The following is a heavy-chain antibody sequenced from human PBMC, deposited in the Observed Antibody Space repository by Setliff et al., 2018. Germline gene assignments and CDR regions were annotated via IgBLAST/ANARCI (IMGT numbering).Heavy chain of an antibody. CDR2: IRQDGSEK. D-gene: IGHD3-10*01. Sequence: LRLSCAASGFTFSRYWMSWVRQAPGKGLEWVANIRQDGSEKYYVDSVKGRFTISRDNAKNSLYLQMNSLRAEDTAVYYCARDHVYGSQYYYYYYGMDVWGQGTTGTVSS. V-gene: IGHV3-7*01. CDR1: GFTFSRYW. CDR3: ARDHVYGSQYYYYYYGMDV. J-gene: IGHJ6*02.